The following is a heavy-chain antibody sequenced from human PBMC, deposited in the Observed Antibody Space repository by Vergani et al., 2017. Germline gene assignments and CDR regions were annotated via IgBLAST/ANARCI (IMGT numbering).Heavy chain of an antibody. D-gene: IGHD3-16*01. CDR2: IYYSGST. Sequence: QVQLQESGPGLVKHSETLSLTCTVSGGSISSYYWSWIRQPPGKGLDWIGYIYYSGSTKYNPSLKSRVTISVDTAKNEFSLNRSSVTAADTAVYYCAGGPVGYYYDGMDVWGQGTTVTGSS. CDR1: GGSISSYY. J-gene: IGHJ6*02. CDR3: AGGPVGYYYDGMDV. V-gene: IGHV4-59*08.